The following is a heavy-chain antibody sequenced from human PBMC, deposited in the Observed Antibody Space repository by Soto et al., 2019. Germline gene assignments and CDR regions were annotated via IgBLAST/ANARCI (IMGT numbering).Heavy chain of an antibody. CDR1: GGPFSSYA. J-gene: IGHJ4*02. D-gene: IGHD1-26*01. CDR2: VIPILGTA. Sequence: QVQLVQSGAELKKPGSAVKVSCKASGGPFSSYAISWVRQSPVQGLEWMGGVIPILGTANYAQKFQGRVTSTADKSTSTGYMEMSSLRSEDTAVYYCARERGGYYVYYWGQVTLVTV. CDR3: ARERGGYYVYY. V-gene: IGHV1-69*06.